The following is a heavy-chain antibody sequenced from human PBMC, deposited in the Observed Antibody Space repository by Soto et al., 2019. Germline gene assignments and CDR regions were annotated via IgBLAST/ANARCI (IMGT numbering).Heavy chain of an antibody. V-gene: IGHV4-30-4*01. CDR1: GGSVSSGDYY. CDR2: IYHGGRN. J-gene: IGHJ4*02. CDR3: ARATVATRDFDY. D-gene: IGHD5-12*01. Sequence: PSATLSLTCTVSGGSVSSGDYYWSWIRQPPGKGLEWIGNIYHGGRNYYNPSLKSRLTISVDPSKNHFSLRLSSVTAADTAVYYCARATVATRDFDYWGQGTLVTVSS.